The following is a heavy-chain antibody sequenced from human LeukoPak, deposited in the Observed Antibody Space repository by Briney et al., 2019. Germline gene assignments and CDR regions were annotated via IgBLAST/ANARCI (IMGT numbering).Heavy chain of an antibody. Sequence: GGSLRLSCAASGFTFSDYYMSWIRQAPGKGLEWVSYISSSGSTIYYADSVKGRFTISRDNAKNSLYLQMNSLRAEDTAVYYCARTVGWFGEFPEDYNWFDPWGQGTLVTVSS. D-gene: IGHD3-10*01. CDR3: ARTVGWFGEFPEDYNWFDP. CDR2: ISSSGSTI. J-gene: IGHJ5*02. V-gene: IGHV3-11*01. CDR1: GFTFSDYY.